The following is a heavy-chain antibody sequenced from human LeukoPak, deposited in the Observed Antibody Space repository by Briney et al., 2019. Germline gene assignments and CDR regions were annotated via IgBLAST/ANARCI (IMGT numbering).Heavy chain of an antibody. V-gene: IGHV4-59*01. CDR2: IYYSGST. J-gene: IGHJ3*02. D-gene: IGHD3-22*01. Sequence: SETLSLTCSVSGGSISSSYWSWIRQPPGKGLEWIGQIYYSGSTNYNPSLRSRVTISVDTSKNQFSLKLSSVTAADTAVYYCAREGMIATGREPAEIWGQGTMVTVSS. CDR3: AREGMIATGREPAEI. CDR1: GGSISSSY.